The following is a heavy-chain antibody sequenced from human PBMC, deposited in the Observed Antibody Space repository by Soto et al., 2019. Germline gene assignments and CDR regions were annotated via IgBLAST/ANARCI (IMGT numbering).Heavy chain of an antibody. CDR3: RRGINGYSHYFDY. V-gene: IGHV1-3*01. D-gene: IGHD5-18*01. Sequence: QVQLVQSGAEVKKPGASVKVSCKASGYTFTSYAMHWVRQAPGQRLEWMGWINAGNGNTKYSQKFQRRVTITRDTSASTAYMELSILRTEDSAVYNCRRGINGYSHYFDYLGQGTLVTVSS. CDR1: GYTFTSYA. J-gene: IGHJ4*02. CDR2: INAGNGNT.